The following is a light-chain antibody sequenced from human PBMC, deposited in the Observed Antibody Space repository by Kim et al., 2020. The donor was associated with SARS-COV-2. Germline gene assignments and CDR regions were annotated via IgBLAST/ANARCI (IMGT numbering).Light chain of an antibody. V-gene: IGKV1-12*01. Sequence: SVSEGERVPITCRASQYISSWVAWYQQKPGKAPKLLIYAASTLHDDVLSRFSVYISGTYFTLTISSLQPEDFSTYYCHQANSFPDTFGQGTKLEIK. CDR3: HQANSFPDT. CDR1: QYISSW. J-gene: IGKJ2*01. CDR2: AAS.